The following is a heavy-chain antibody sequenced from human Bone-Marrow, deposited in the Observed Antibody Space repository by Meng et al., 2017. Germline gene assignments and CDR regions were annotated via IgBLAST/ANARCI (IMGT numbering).Heavy chain of an antibody. J-gene: IGHJ6*02. Sequence: ASVKVSCKASGYSFTNYGINWVRQAPGQGLEWMGWISGHNGNTNYAQKLQGRVTITADESTSTAYMELSSLRSEDTAVYYCAREQWLVPLYYYYGMDVWGQGTTVTVSS. CDR2: ISGHNGNT. V-gene: IGHV1-18*01. D-gene: IGHD6-19*01. CDR3: AREQWLVPLYYYYGMDV. CDR1: GYSFTNYG.